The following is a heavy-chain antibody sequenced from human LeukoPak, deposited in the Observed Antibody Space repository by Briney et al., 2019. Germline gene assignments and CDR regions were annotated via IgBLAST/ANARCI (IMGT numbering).Heavy chain of an antibody. V-gene: IGHV1-69*13. CDR2: IIPIFGTA. CDR3: ARKGYCSSTSCYISAFDI. Sequence: ASVKVSCKASGGTFSSYAISWVRQAPGQGLEWMGGIIPIFGTANYAQKFQGRVTITADESTSTAYMELSSLISEDTAVYYCARKGYCSSTSCYISAFDIWGQGTMVTVSS. J-gene: IGHJ3*02. D-gene: IGHD2-2*02. CDR1: GGTFSSYA.